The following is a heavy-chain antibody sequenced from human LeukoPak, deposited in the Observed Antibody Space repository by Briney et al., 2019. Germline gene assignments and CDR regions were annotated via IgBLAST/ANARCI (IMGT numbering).Heavy chain of an antibody. V-gene: IGHV3-30*02. CDR3: HSSGYYGFDY. J-gene: IGHJ4*02. CDR2: IQYDGSNK. CDR1: GLTFSSYG. Sequence: PGGSLRLSCAASGLTFSSYGMHWVRQAPGKGLEWVAFIQYDGSNKYYADSVKGRLTISRDNSKNTLYLQTNSLRAEDTAVYYGHSSGYYGFDYWGQGTLVTVSS. D-gene: IGHD3-22*01.